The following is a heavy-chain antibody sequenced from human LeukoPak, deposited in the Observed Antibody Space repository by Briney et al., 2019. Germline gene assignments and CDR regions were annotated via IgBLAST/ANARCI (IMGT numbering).Heavy chain of an antibody. CDR2: ISSSSSYI. CDR3: ARVSSYYDFWSGYYDIDY. Sequence: GGSLRLSCVASGFTFTNYWMSWVRQAPGKGLEWVSSISSSSSYIYYADSVKGRFTISRDNAKNSLYLQMNSLRAEDTAVYYCARVSSYYDFWSGYYDIDYWGQGTLVTVSS. CDR1: GFTFTNYW. V-gene: IGHV3-21*01. J-gene: IGHJ4*02. D-gene: IGHD3-3*01.